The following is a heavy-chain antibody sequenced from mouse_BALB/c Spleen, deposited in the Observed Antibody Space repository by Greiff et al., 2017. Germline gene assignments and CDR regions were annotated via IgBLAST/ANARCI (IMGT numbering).Heavy chain of an antibody. D-gene: IGHD4-1*01. CDR2: IYPGNSDT. V-gene: IGHV1-5*01. CDR3: TRRVTGTAMDY. Sequence: SGPVLARPGASVKMSCKASGYSFTSYWMHWVNQRPGQGLEWIGAIYPGNSDTSYNQKFKGKAKLTEVTSTSTAYMELSSLTNEDSAVYYCTRRVTGTAMDYWGQGTSVTVSS. CDR1: GYSFTSYW. J-gene: IGHJ4*01.